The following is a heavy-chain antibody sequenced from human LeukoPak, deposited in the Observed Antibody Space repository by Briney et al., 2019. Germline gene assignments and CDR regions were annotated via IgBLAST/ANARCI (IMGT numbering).Heavy chain of an antibody. J-gene: IGHJ6*03. V-gene: IGHV4-4*07. D-gene: IGHD3-22*01. Sequence: SETLSLTCTVSGGSISSYYWSWIRQPAGKGLEWIGRIYTSGSTNYNPSLKSRVTISVDKSKNQFSLKLSSVTAADTAVHYCARVYDSSGPLGYYMDVWGKGTTVTVSS. CDR2: IYTSGST. CDR3: ARVYDSSGPLGYYMDV. CDR1: GGSISSYY.